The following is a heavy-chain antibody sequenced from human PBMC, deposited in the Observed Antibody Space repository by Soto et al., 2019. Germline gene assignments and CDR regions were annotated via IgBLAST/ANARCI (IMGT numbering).Heavy chain of an antibody. Sequence: QVQLQQWGAGLLKPSETLSLTCAVYGGAFSGYYWSWIRQPPGQGLEWIGEINHSGSTNYNPSLKSRVTISVDTSKNQFSLKLSSVTAADTAVYYCARGIVGAKGSDYWGQGTLVTVSS. CDR3: ARGIVGAKGSDY. CDR2: INHSGST. J-gene: IGHJ4*02. D-gene: IGHD1-26*01. V-gene: IGHV4-34*01. CDR1: GGAFSGYY.